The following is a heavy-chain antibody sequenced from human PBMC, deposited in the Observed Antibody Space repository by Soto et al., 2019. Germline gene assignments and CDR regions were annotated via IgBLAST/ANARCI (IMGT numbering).Heavy chain of an antibody. CDR2: MNPGSGDT. J-gene: IGHJ5*02. V-gene: IGHV1-8*01. CDR3: ARMATFRSLKWFDP. D-gene: IGHD3-16*01. Sequence: ASLKVSCKASGYSFTHNDVSWVRKATGQGLEWMGWMNPGSGDTGYAQKFQGRVTMTRDXXXAXXXXXLXXLRXDDXSTSYCARMATFRSLKWFDPWGQGTLVTVAS. CDR1: GYSFTHND.